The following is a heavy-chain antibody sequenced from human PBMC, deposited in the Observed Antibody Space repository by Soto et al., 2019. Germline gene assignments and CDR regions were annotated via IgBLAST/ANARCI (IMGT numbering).Heavy chain of an antibody. CDR3: ARASGSYRYYYYYGMDV. J-gene: IGHJ6*02. CDR2: INSDGSST. V-gene: IGHV3-74*01. D-gene: IGHD1-26*01. CDR1: GFTFSSYW. Sequence: GGSLRLSCAASGFTFSSYWMHWVRQAPGKGLVWVSRINSDGSSTSYADSVKGRFTISRDNAKNTLYLQMNSLRAEDTAVYYCARASGSYRYYYYYGMDVWGQGTTVTVSS.